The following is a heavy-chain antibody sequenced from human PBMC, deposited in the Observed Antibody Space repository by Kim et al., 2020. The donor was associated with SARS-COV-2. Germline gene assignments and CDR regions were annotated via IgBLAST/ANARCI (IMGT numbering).Heavy chain of an antibody. D-gene: IGHD3-10*01. CDR1: GGSFSGYY. CDR2: INHSGST. CDR3: ARVRQQRRGTPPFITVGFDY. Sequence: SETLSLTCAVYGGSFSGYYWSWIRQPPGKGLEWIGEINHSGSTNYNPSLKSRVTISVDTSKNQFSLKLSSVTAADTAVYYCARVRQQRRGTPPFITVGFDYWGQGTLVTVSS. V-gene: IGHV4-34*01. J-gene: IGHJ4*02.